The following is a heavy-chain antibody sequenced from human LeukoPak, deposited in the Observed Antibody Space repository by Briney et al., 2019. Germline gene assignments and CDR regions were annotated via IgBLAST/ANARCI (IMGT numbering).Heavy chain of an antibody. CDR3: ARHPSGSYLYYFDY. CDR1: GGSISSGGYY. CDR2: IYYSGST. Sequence: SETLSLTCTVSGGSISSGGYYWSWIRQHPGKGLEWIGYIYYSGSTYYNPSLKSRVTISVDTSKNQFSLKLSSVTAADTAVYYCARHPSGSYLYYFDYWGQGTLVTVSS. D-gene: IGHD1-26*01. J-gene: IGHJ4*02. V-gene: IGHV4-31*03.